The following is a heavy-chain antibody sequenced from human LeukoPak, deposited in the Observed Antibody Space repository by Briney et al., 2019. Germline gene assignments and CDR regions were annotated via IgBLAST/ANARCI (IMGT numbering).Heavy chain of an antibody. CDR2: ISHSGSI. J-gene: IGHJ4*02. CDR1: GGSMSSSKW. V-gene: IGHV4-4*02. D-gene: IGHD3-16*02. Sequence: SETLSLTCVVSGGSMSSSKWWSWVRQAPGKGLEWIGEISHSGSINYNPSFASRVTISVDKSKNQFSLSLTSVTAADTAMYYCARLSSDLSHFDYWGQGTLASVSS. CDR3: ARLSSDLSHFDY.